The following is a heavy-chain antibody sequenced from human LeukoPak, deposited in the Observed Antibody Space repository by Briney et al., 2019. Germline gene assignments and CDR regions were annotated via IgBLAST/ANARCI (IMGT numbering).Heavy chain of an antibody. CDR2: ISTYKGNT. D-gene: IGHD3-3*01. Sequence: ASVKVSCKASGYTFTSYGISWVRQAPGQGLEWMGWISTYKGNTNYAQKLQGRVTMTTDTSTSTVYMELRSLRSEDTAVYYCARGLSERYDFWSGYWGRYYYYMDVWGKGTTVTVSS. J-gene: IGHJ6*03. CDR1: GYTFTSYG. CDR3: ARGLSERYDFWSGYWGRYYYYMDV. V-gene: IGHV1-18*01.